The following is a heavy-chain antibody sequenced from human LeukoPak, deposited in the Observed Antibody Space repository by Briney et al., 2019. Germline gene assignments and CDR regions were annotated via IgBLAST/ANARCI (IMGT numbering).Heavy chain of an antibody. Sequence: SSETLSLTCTVSGGSISSYYWSWIRQPPGKGLEWIGYIYYSGSTNYNPSLKSRVTISVDTSKNQFSLKLSSVTAADTAVYYCAGQLELRAFDIWGQGTMVTVSS. CDR2: IYYSGST. J-gene: IGHJ3*02. CDR1: GGSISSYY. D-gene: IGHD1-7*01. V-gene: IGHV4-59*01. CDR3: AGQLELRAFDI.